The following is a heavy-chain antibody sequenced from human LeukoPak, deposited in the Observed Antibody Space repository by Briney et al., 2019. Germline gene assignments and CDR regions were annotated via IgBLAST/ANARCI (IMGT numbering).Heavy chain of an antibody. Sequence: ASVKVSCKASGYTFTSYDINWVRQATGQGLEWMGRMNPNSGNTGYAQKFQGRVTMTRNTSISTAYMELSSLRSEDTAVYYCARGRESAAFFNFWSGNFDYWGQGTLVTVSS. D-gene: IGHD3-3*01. V-gene: IGHV1-8*01. CDR1: GYTFTSYD. CDR2: MNPNSGNT. J-gene: IGHJ4*02. CDR3: ARGRESAAFFNFWSGNFDY.